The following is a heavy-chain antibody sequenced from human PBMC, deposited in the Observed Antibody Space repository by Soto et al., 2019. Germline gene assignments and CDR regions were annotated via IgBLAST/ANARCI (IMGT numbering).Heavy chain of an antibody. J-gene: IGHJ4*02. CDR1: GFTFRDYG. V-gene: IGHV3-30*18. CDR3: AKDWVGGSNKYYFEY. CDR2: ISHHGLKE. D-gene: IGHD1-26*01. Sequence: QVQLVESGGGVVRPGRSLRLSCVASGFTFRDYGMHWVRQAPGKGLEWVAGISHHGLKEHYADYVKGRFTISRDNSKKTVYLQLNSLRGDDTAVYYCAKDWVGGSNKYYFEYWGQGTLVTVSS.